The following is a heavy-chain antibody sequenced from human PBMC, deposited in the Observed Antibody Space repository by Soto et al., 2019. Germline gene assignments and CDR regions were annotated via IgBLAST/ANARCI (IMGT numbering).Heavy chain of an antibody. V-gene: IGHV3-33*01. Sequence: QVQLVESGGGVVQPGTSLRLSCAASGSTFSNYGMHWVRQAPGKGLEWVAVVWYDGTTKFYPDSVKGRFTISRDNSNSTLYLQMTSLRVEDTAVYYCATVDNYYGSVFWGQGTLVTVSS. CDR2: VWYDGTTK. CDR1: GSTFSNYG. D-gene: IGHD3-10*01. CDR3: ATVDNYYGSVF. J-gene: IGHJ4*02.